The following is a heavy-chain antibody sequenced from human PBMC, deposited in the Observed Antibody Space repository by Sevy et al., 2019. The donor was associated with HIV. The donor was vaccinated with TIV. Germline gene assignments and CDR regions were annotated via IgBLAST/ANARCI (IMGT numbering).Heavy chain of an antibody. Sequence: SLRLSCAASGFTFDDYAMHWVRQAPGKGLEWVSGISWNSGSIGYADSVKGRFTISRDNAKNSLYLQMNSLRAEDPALYYCAKDILGVWFGELFAFDIWGQGTMVTVSS. CDR2: ISWNSGSI. D-gene: IGHD3-10*01. CDR1: GFTFDDYA. CDR3: AKDILGVWFGELFAFDI. V-gene: IGHV3-9*01. J-gene: IGHJ3*02.